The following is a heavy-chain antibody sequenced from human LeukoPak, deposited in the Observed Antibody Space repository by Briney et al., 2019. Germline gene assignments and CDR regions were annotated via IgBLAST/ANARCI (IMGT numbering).Heavy chain of an antibody. D-gene: IGHD4-17*01. CDR3: AGARVHDYGDYEPPLDY. V-gene: IGHV3-7*03. J-gene: IGHJ4*02. CDR1: GFTLSSYW. CDR2: IKQDGSEE. Sequence: SGGSLRLSCAASGFTLSSYWMSWVRQAPGKGLEWVANIKQDGSEEYYVDSVKGRFTISRDNAKNSLYLQMNSLRAEDTAVYYCAGARVHDYGDYEPPLDYWGQGTLVTVSS.